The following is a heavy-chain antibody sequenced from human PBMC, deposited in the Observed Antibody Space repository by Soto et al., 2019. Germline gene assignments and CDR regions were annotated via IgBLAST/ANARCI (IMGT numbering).Heavy chain of an antibody. D-gene: IGHD2-2*01. Sequence: SETLSLTYAVYGGSFSGYYWIWIRQPPGKGLEWIGEINHSGSTNYNPSLKSRVTISVDTSKNQFSLKLSSVTAADTAVYYCARGKVYCSSTSCARNYGMDVWGQGTTVTVSS. CDR1: GGSFSGYY. J-gene: IGHJ6*02. CDR2: INHSGST. CDR3: ARGKVYCSSTSCARNYGMDV. V-gene: IGHV4-34*01.